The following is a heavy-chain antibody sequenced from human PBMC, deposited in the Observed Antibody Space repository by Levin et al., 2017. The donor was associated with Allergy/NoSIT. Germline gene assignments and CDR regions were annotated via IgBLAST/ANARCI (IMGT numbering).Heavy chain of an antibody. V-gene: IGHV3-21*01. CDR1: GFSFSGSS. CDR3: ARDTSGFLTLTYFDH. J-gene: IGHJ4*02. D-gene: IGHD2-2*01. CDR2: IDSTSGYK. Sequence: GGSLRLSCAASGFSFSGSSMSWVRQAPGKGLEWVSYIDSTSGYKFYADSVKGRFTISRDNAKNLLFLQMNSLRVGDTAVYYCARDTSGFLTLTYFDHWGQGAPVTVSS.